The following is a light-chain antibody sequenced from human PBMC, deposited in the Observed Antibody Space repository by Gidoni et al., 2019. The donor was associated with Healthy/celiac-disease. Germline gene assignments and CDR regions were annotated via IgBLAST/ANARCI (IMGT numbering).Light chain of an antibody. J-gene: IGKJ1*01. CDR2: GAS. V-gene: IGKV3-15*01. CDR3: QQYNNWPPRT. Sequence: ERVMTQSPATLSVSTGERATLSCRASQSVSSNLAWYQQKPGQAPRLLIYGASTRATGIPARFSGSGSGTECTLTISSLQSEDFAVYYCQQYNNWPPRTFGQGTKVEIK. CDR1: QSVSSN.